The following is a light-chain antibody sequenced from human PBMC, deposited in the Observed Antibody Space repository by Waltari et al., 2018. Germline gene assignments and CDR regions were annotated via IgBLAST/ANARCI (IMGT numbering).Light chain of an antibody. CDR3: ASWDDSLSAYV. Sequence: QSVLTQPPSASATPGQSVTISCSGSTSNIGNNYVSWYQQLLGAAPTLLVYRNDQRPSGVPDRFSGSKSDTSTSLTISGLRSEDEAEYYCASWDDSLSAYVFGTGTKVTVL. V-gene: IGLV1-47*01. CDR1: TSNIGNNY. J-gene: IGLJ1*01. CDR2: RND.